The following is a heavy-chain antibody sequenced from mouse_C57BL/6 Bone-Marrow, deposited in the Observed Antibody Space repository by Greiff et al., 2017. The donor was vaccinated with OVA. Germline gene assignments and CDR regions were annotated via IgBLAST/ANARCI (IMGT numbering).Heavy chain of an antibody. Sequence: EVMLVESGGGLVQPGGSMKLSCAASGFTFSDAWMDWVRQSPEKGLEWVAEIRNKANNHATYSAESVKGRFTISRDDSKSSVDLQMNSLRAEETDMYYGTRRDYPVFDYWGQGTTLTVSS. CDR1: GFTFSDAW. CDR3: TRRDYPVFDY. V-gene: IGHV6-6*01. J-gene: IGHJ2*01. CDR2: IRNKANNHAT. D-gene: IGHD5-5*01.